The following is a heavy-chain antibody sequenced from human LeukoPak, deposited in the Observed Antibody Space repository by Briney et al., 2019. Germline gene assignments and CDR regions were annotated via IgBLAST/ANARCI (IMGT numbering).Heavy chain of an antibody. V-gene: IGHV3-7*03. CDR3: ARGGDIVVVPAAPFDY. CDR2: IKQDGSEK. Sequence: PGGSLRLSCAASGFTFSSYWMSWVRQAPGKGLEWVANIKQDGSEKYYVDSVKGRFTISRDNAKNSLYLQMNSLRAEDTAVYYCARGGDIVVVPAAPFDYGGQGTLVTVSS. CDR1: GFTFSSYW. J-gene: IGHJ4*02. D-gene: IGHD2-2*01.